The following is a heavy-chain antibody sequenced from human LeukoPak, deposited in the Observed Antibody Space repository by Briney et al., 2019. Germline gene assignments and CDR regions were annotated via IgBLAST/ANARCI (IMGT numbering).Heavy chain of an antibody. CDR1: GFTFSSYS. CDR2: ISSSSSTI. D-gene: IGHD4-17*01. V-gene: IGHV3-48*01. Sequence: GGSLRLSCAASGFTFSSYSMNWVRQAPGKGLEWVSYISSSSSTIYYADSVKGRFTISRDNAKNSLYLQMNSLRAEDTAVYYCASFGDYDGNYYYYMDVWGKGTTVTVSS. J-gene: IGHJ6*03. CDR3: ASFGDYDGNYYYYMDV.